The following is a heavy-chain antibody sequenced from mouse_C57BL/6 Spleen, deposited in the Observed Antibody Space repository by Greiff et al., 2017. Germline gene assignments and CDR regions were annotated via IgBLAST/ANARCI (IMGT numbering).Heavy chain of an antibody. D-gene: IGHD1-1*01. Sequence: VQLQQSGPGLVQPSQSLSITCTVSGFSLTSYGVHWVRQSPGKGLEWLGVIWSGGSTDYNAAFISRLSISKDNSKSQVFFKMNSLQADDTAIYYCARPHYYGSSYGYFDVWGTGTTVTVSS. CDR1: GFSLTSYG. CDR3: ARPHYYGSSYGYFDV. J-gene: IGHJ1*03. V-gene: IGHV2-2*01. CDR2: IWSGGST.